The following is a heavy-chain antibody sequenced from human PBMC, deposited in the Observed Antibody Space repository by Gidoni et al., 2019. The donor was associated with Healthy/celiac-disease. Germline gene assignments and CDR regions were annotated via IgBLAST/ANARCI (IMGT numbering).Heavy chain of an antibody. V-gene: IGHV7-4-1*02. J-gene: IGHJ5*02. CDR3: AREVSDFIAAAADWFDP. D-gene: IGHD6-13*01. CDR2: INTNTGNP. CDR1: GYTFTSYA. Sequence: QVQLVQSGSELKKPGASVKVSCKASGYTFTSYAMNWVLQAPGQGLEWMGWINTNTGNPTYAQGFTGRFVFSLDTSVSTAYLQISSLKAEDTAVYYCAREVSDFIAAAADWFDPWGQGTLVTVSS.